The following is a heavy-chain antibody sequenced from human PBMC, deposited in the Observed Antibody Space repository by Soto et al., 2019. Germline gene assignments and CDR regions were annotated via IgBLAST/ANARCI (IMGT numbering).Heavy chain of an antibody. CDR1: GGTFSSYA. J-gene: IGHJ6*02. V-gene: IGHV1-69*13. D-gene: IGHD1-7*01. Sequence: ASVKVSCKASGGTFSSYAISWVRQAPGQGLEWMGGIIPIFGTANYAQKFQGRVTITADESTSTAYMELSSLRSEDTAVYYCARGKTDNWNYVDYYYYGMDVWGQGTTVTVSS. CDR2: IIPIFGTA. CDR3: ARGKTDNWNYVDYYYYGMDV.